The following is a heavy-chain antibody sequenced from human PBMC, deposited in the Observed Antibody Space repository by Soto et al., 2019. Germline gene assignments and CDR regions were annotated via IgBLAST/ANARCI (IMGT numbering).Heavy chain of an antibody. J-gene: IGHJ3*02. Sequence: EVQLLEAGGGLVQPGGSLRLSCAASGLTFNNYWMTWVRQAPGRGLEWVANIKGDGSAKRYGDSVKGRFTISRDNAKNSLYLHLNSLRDEETAVYFCARELVLGLKSAFDMWGQGTLVTVSS. D-gene: IGHD2-15*01. CDR3: ARELVLGLKSAFDM. CDR1: GLTFNNYW. V-gene: IGHV3-7*04. CDR2: IKGDGSAK.